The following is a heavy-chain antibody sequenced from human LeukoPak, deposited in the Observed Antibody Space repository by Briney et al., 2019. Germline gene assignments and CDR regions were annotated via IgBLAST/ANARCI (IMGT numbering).Heavy chain of an antibody. D-gene: IGHD6-13*01. CDR1: GYTFTSYG. J-gene: IGHJ6*03. Sequence: ASVKVSCKASGYTFTSYGISWVQQAPGQGLEWMGWISAYNGNTNYAQKLQGRVTMTTDTSTSTAYMELRSLRPDDTAVYYCARGGAAEYYYYYYMDVWGKGTTVTVSS. CDR2: ISAYNGNT. V-gene: IGHV1-18*01. CDR3: ARGGAAEYYYYYYMDV.